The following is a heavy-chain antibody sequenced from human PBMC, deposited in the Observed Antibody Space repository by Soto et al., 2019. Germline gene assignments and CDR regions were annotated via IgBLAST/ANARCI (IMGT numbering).Heavy chain of an antibody. V-gene: IGHV3-23*01. D-gene: IGHD4-17*01. Sequence: PGGSLRLSCAASGFTFSSYAMSWVRQAPGKGLEWVSAISGSGGSTYYADYVKGRFTISRDNSKNTLYLQMNSLRAEDTAVYYFAKKALGDYGPCFLDYWGQGTLVTVSS. CDR1: GFTFSSYA. CDR2: ISGSGGST. J-gene: IGHJ4*02. CDR3: AKKALGDYGPCFLDY.